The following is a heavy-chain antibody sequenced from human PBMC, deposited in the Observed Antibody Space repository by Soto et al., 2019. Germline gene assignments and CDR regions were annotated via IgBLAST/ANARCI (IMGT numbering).Heavy chain of an antibody. J-gene: IGHJ6*02. Sequence: GGSLRLSCAASGFTFSSDAMSWVRQAPGKGLEWVSAISGSGGSTYYADSVKGRFTISRDNSKNTLYLQMNSLRAEDTAVYYCAKDLVAVAGWDYYYYGMDVWGQGTTVTVAS. V-gene: IGHV3-23*01. CDR2: ISGSGGST. D-gene: IGHD6-19*01. CDR3: AKDLVAVAGWDYYYYGMDV. CDR1: GFTFSSDA.